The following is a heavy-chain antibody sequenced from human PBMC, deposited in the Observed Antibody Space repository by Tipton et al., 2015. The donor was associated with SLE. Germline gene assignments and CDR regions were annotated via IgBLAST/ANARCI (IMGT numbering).Heavy chain of an antibody. CDR3: GWGRWLHLFDY. J-gene: IGHJ4*02. CDR1: SGSISSYY. V-gene: IGHV4-59*08. D-gene: IGHD5-24*01. CDR2: IFYSGST. Sequence: TLSLTCTVSSGSISSYYWSWIRQPPGEGLEWVGYIFYSGSTKYNPSLKSRVSISVDTSKNQFSLKLSSVTAADTAVYYCGWGRWLHLFDYWGQGTLVTVSS.